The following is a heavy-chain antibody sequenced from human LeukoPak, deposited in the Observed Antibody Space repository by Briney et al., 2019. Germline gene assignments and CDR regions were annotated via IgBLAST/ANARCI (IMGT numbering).Heavy chain of an antibody. D-gene: IGHD3-16*01. CDR2: IYSGGST. Sequence: GGSLRLSCAASGFTVSSNYMNWVRQAPGKGLEWVSVIYSGGSTYYSDALKGRFTIARDDSKSTMYLQMNSLRAEDTAVYYCAGVMPIGGGSRGDAFDIWGQGTMVTVSS. CDR1: GFTVSSNY. J-gene: IGHJ3*02. V-gene: IGHV3-53*01. CDR3: AGVMPIGGGSRGDAFDI.